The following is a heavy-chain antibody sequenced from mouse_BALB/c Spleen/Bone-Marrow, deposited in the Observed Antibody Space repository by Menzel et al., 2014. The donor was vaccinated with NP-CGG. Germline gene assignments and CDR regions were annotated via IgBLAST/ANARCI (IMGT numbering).Heavy chain of an antibody. CDR1: GFAFSSYD. V-gene: IGHV5-12-1*01. Sequence: EVMLVESGGGLVKPGGSLKLSCAASGFAFSSYDMSWARQTPEKRLEWVAYISSGGGSTYYSDTVKGRFTISRDNAKNTLYLQMSSLKSEDTAMYYCARQILRGFAYWGQGTLVTVSA. J-gene: IGHJ3*01. D-gene: IGHD1-1*01. CDR2: ISSGGGST. CDR3: ARQILRGFAY.